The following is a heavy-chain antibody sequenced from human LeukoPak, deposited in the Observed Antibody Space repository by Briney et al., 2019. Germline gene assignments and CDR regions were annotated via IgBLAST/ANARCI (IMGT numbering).Heavy chain of an antibody. Sequence: SQTLSLTCTVSGGSISSGGYYWSWIRQPPGKGLEWIGEINHSGSTNYNPSLKSRVSISVDTSKNQFSLKLSSVTAADTALYYCARGHYLRGGAFDIWGQGTMVTVSS. CDR1: GGSISSGGYY. D-gene: IGHD2/OR15-2a*01. J-gene: IGHJ3*02. CDR2: INHSGST. V-gene: IGHV4-30-2*01. CDR3: ARGHYLRGGAFDI.